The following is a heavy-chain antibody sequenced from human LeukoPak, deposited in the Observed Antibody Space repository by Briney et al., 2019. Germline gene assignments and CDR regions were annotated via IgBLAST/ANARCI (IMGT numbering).Heavy chain of an antibody. CDR2: IYYSGST. J-gene: IGHJ3*02. V-gene: IGHV4-30-4*01. CDR3: ARVEGIVVVVAATPIHHAFDI. D-gene: IGHD2-15*01. CDR1: GGSISSGDYY. Sequence: PSETLSLTCTVSGGSISSGDYYWSWIRQPPGKGLEWIGYIYYSGSTYYNPSLKSRVTISVHTSKNQFSLKLSSVTAADTAVYYCARVEGIVVVVAATPIHHAFDIWGQGTMVTVSS.